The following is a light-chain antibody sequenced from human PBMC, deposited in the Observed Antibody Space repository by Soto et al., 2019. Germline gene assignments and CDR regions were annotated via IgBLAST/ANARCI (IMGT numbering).Light chain of an antibody. V-gene: IGKV3-11*01. CDR3: QQRSNWPPIT. CDR2: DAS. CDR1: HSFKTF. J-gene: IGKJ5*01. Sequence: EIVLTQSPATLSFSPGERATLSCRASHSFKTFLVFYQQRPGQAPRLLIHDASHRATGIPARFSGSGFGTDFTLTISSLEPEDAAVYYCQQRSNWPPITLGQGTRLEI.